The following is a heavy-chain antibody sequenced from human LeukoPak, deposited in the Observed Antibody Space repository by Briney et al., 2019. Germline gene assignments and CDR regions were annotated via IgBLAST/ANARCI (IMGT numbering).Heavy chain of an antibody. CDR2: IDASGRT. CDR1: GGSISSYY. CDR3: AREYGDFDY. Sequence: SETLSLTCTVSGGSISSYYWSWIRQPAGKGLEWIGRIDASGRTNYNPSLKSRVTMPVDTSKKQFSLKVNSVTAADTAVYYCAREYGDFDYWGQGTLVTVSS. J-gene: IGHJ4*02. D-gene: IGHD4-17*01. V-gene: IGHV4-4*07.